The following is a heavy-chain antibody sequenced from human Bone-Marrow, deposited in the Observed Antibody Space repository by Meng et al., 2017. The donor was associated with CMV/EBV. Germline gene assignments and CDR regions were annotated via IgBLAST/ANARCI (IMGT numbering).Heavy chain of an antibody. CDR3: ARIGVVVPAAIAWFDP. CDR2: INHSGST. V-gene: IGHV4-34*01. Sequence: GSLRLSCAVYGGSFSGYYWSWIRQPPGKGLEWIGEINHSGSTNYNPSLKSRVTISVDTSKNQFSLKLSSVTAADTAVYYCARIGVVVPAAIAWFDPWGQGTLVTVSS. J-gene: IGHJ5*02. CDR1: GGSFSGYY. D-gene: IGHD2-2*02.